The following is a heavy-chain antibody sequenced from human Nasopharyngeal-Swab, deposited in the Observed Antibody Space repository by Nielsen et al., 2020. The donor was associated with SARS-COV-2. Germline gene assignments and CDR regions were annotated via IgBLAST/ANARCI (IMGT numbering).Heavy chain of an antibody. V-gene: IGHV4-4*07. CDR2: IYTSGST. J-gene: IGHJ6*03. CDR1: GGSISSYY. D-gene: IGHD3-3*01. CDR3: ARGSRDFWSGYPHWYMDV. Sequence: GSLRLSCTVSGGSISSYYWSWIRQPAGKGLEWIGRIYTSGSTNYNPSLKSRVTMSVDTSKNQFSLKLSSVTAADTAVYYCARGSRDFWSGYPHWYMDVWGKGTTVTVSS.